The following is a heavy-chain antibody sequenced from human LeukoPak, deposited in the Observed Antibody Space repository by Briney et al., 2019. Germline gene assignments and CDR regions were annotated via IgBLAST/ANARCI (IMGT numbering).Heavy chain of an antibody. J-gene: IGHJ4*02. V-gene: IGHV1-18*01. D-gene: IGHD2-15*01. CDR3: ARDTPGLAKLFDY. Sequence: GASVKVPCKASGYTFSSYGISWVRQAPGQGLEWMGWLSGYTGATHYSMKLQGRLRLTTDTSTNTAYMELRSLRSDDTAVYFCARDTPGLAKLFDYWGQGTLVTVSS. CDR1: GYTFSSYG. CDR2: LSGYTGAT.